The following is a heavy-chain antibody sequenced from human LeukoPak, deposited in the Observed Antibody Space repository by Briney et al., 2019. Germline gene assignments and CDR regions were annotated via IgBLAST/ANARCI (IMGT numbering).Heavy chain of an antibody. D-gene: IGHD5-18*01. CDR1: GYTFTSYG. Sequence: ASVKVSCKASGYTFTSYGISWVRQAPGQGLEWVGWINPNSGGTNYAQNFQGRVTMTRDTSISTAYMELSSLRSDDTAVYFCARDTERGYTYGYGNYWGQGTLVTVSS. J-gene: IGHJ4*02. V-gene: IGHV1-2*02. CDR3: ARDTERGYTYGYGNY. CDR2: INPNSGGT.